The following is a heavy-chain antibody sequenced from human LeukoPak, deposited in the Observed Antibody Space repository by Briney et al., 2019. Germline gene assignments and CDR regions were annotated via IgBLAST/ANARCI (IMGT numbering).Heavy chain of an antibody. CDR1: GGSISSGGYY. D-gene: IGHD6-13*01. CDR3: ASVSSSWYLDY. J-gene: IGHJ4*02. Sequence: SETLSLTCTVSGGSISSGGYYWSWIRQPPGKGREWIGYIYHSGSTYYNPSLKSRVTISVDRPKNQFSLKLSSVTAADTAVYYCASVSSSWYLDYWGQGTLVTVSS. CDR2: IYHSGST. V-gene: IGHV4-30-2*01.